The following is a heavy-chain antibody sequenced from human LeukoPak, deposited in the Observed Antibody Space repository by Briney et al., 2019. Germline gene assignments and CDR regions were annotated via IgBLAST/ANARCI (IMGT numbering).Heavy chain of an antibody. CDR1: GGSISSYY. CDR2: TYYSGST. Sequence: SETLSLTCTVSGGSISSYYWSWLRQPPGKGLEWIGYTYYSGSTNYNPSLKSRVTISVDTSKNQFSLKLSSVTAADTAVYYCARSFTPTVTTDNWFDPWGQGTLVTVSS. CDR3: ARSFTPTVTTDNWFDP. V-gene: IGHV4-59*01. D-gene: IGHD4-17*01. J-gene: IGHJ5*02.